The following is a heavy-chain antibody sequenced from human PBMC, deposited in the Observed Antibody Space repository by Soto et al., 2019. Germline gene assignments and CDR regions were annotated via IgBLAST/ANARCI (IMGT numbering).Heavy chain of an antibody. J-gene: IGHJ6*02. Sequence: GKSLKISCKGSGYSFTSYWIGWVRQMPGKGLEWMGITYPGDSDTRYSPSFQGQVTISADKSISTAYLQWSSLKASDTAMYYCARQGCSGGSCYQPNYYYGMDVWGQGTTVTVSS. V-gene: IGHV5-51*01. D-gene: IGHD2-15*01. CDR2: TYPGDSDT. CDR1: GYSFTSYW. CDR3: ARQGCSGGSCYQPNYYYGMDV.